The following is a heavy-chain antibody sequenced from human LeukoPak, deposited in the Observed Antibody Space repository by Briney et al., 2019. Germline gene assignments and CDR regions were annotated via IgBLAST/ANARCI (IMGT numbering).Heavy chain of an antibody. CDR3: ARHPPYFSNLDY. CDR2: IYYSGST. V-gene: IGHV4-39*01. D-gene: IGHD1-14*01. CDR1: GGSISSTSYY. Sequence: PSETLSLTCTVSGGSISSTSYYWGWIRQPPGKGLEWIGNIYYSGSTYYNPSLESRVTISVDTSKNQFSLKLSSVTAADTAVYYCARHPPYFSNLDYWGQGTLVTVSS. J-gene: IGHJ4*02.